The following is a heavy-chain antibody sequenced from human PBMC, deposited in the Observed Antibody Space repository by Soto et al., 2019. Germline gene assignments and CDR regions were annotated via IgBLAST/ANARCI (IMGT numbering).Heavy chain of an antibody. CDR3: ARVGYYGSGNYGNYFDY. Sequence: EVQVVESGGGLAQPGGPLRLSCAASGFTFNNYWMSWVRQAPGKGLEWVANIKQDGGEKYYVDSVKGRFTISRDNAKDSLYLQLNSLRAVDTAVYYCARVGYYGSGNYGNYFDYWGQGTLVTVSS. V-gene: IGHV3-7*03. J-gene: IGHJ4*02. CDR1: GFTFNNYW. CDR2: IKQDGGEK. D-gene: IGHD3-10*01.